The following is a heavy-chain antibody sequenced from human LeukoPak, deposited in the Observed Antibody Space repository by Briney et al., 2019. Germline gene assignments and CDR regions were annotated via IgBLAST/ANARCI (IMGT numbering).Heavy chain of an antibody. CDR3: ARVVRSSSFDY. Sequence: SETLSLTCTVSGVSINNYYWSWIRQPPGKGLEWIGYIYHSGSTYYNPSLKSRVTISVDRSKNQFSLKLSSVTAADTAVYYCARVVRSSSFDYWDQGTLVTVSS. V-gene: IGHV4-59*12. CDR2: IYHSGST. D-gene: IGHD6-6*01. CDR1: GVSINNYY. J-gene: IGHJ4*02.